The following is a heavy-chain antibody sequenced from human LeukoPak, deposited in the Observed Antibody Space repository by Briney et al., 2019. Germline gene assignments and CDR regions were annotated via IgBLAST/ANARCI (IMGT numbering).Heavy chain of an antibody. Sequence: AGWSLRLSCAASAFTASSSSMSWVSRAPGKGREWVSVIYMGGSTYYADSVKGRFSTSRDNSKNTLYLQMSSRTAQDTAVYYCAREGQDSSGYKHFDYWGQGTLVTVSS. CDR3: AREGQDSSGYKHFDY. V-gene: IGHV3-53*01. CDR2: IYMGGST. D-gene: IGHD3-22*01. J-gene: IGHJ4*02. CDR1: AFTASSSS.